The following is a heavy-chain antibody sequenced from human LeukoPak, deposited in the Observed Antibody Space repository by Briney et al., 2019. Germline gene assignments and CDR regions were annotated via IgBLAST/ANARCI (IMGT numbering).Heavy chain of an antibody. D-gene: IGHD3-22*01. CDR2: ISSTSSYI. CDR3: VRAEQRYYYDTSGLRLPDY. CDR1: GFTFSSCS. J-gene: IGHJ4*02. V-gene: IGHV3-21*01. Sequence: GGSLRLSCAASGFTFSSCSMNWVRQAPGKGLEWVSSISSTSSYISYADSVKGRFTISRDNAKNSLYLQMNSLRAEDTAVYYCVRAEQRYYYDTSGLRLPDYWGQGTLVTVSS.